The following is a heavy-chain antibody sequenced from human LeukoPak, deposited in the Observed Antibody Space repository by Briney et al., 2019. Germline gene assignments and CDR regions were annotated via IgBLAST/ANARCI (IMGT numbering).Heavy chain of an antibody. Sequence: SETLSLTCTVSGGSISSSSYCWGWIRQPPGKGLEWIGYIYYSGSTNYNPSLKSRVTISVDTSKNQFSLKLSSVTAADTAVYYCARDHRGFDPWGQGTLVTVSS. J-gene: IGHJ5*02. CDR2: IYYSGST. CDR3: ARDHRGFDP. CDR1: GGSISSSSYC. D-gene: IGHD3-10*01. V-gene: IGHV4-61*01.